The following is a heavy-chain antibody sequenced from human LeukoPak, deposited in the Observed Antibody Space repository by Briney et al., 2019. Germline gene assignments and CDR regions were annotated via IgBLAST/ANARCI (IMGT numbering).Heavy chain of an antibody. V-gene: IGHV1-46*01. CDR2: INPSGGST. J-gene: IGHJ6*02. D-gene: IGHD2-2*01. Sequence: GASVKVSCKASGYTFTSYYMHWVRQAPGQGLEWMGIINPSGGSTSYAQKFQGRVTMTRDTSTSTVYMELSSLRSEDTAVYYCARAPPPYCSSTSCYQTYYYYGMDVWGQGTTVTVSS. CDR3: ARAPPPYCSSTSCYQTYYYYGMDV. CDR1: GYTFTSYY.